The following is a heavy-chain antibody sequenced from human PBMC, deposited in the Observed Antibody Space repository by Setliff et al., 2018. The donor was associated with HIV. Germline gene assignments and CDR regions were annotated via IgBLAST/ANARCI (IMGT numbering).Heavy chain of an antibody. CDR3: ARGTRSSVNWFDP. J-gene: IGHJ5*02. V-gene: IGHV4-31*03. D-gene: IGHD2-2*01. CDR2: IYYSGTT. CDR1: GGSLTFGAYY. Sequence: SETLSLTCTVSGGSLTFGAYYWSWIRQHPGKGLEWIGYIYYSGTTYYNPSLKSRVTILLDTSKNQFSLKVSSVTAADTAVYFCARGTRSSVNWFDPWGQGTLVTVSS.